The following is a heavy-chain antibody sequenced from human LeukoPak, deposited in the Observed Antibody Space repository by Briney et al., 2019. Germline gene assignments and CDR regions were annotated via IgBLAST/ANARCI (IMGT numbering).Heavy chain of an antibody. CDR3: ALAAGIDY. J-gene: IGHJ4*02. Sequence: GGSLRLSCAASGFTFSSYVMHWVRQAPGKGLEWVAIISYDGSNEYYADSVKGRFTISRDNSKNTLYLQMNSLRAEDTAVYYCALAAGIDYWGQGTLVTVSS. CDR1: GFTFSSYV. D-gene: IGHD6-13*01. V-gene: IGHV3-30*04. CDR2: ISYDGSNE.